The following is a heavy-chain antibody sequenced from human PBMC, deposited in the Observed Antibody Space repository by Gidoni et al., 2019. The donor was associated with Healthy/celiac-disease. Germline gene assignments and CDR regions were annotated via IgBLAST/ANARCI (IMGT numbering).Heavy chain of an antibody. CDR3: AASTAYDILTHDYKPYAFDI. J-gene: IGHJ3*02. V-gene: IGHV1-58*02. CDR1: GSTFPTPA. Sequence: RQLVQSGPEVKKHGTSVKVPSRPPGSTFPTPAIQWVRQARAQRLEWIGWIVVGSGNTNYAQKVQERVTITRDMSTSTAYMELSSLRSEDTAVYYCAASTAYDILTHDYKPYAFDIWGQGTMVTVSS. CDR2: IVVGSGNT. D-gene: IGHD3-9*01.